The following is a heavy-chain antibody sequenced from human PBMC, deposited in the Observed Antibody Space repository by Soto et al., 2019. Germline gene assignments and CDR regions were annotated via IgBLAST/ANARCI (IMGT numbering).Heavy chain of an antibody. J-gene: IGHJ1*01. V-gene: IGHV3-23*01. Sequence: EVQLLESGGGWAQPAGSLRLSCKASEFTLNTFAMRWVRQSPGKGLEWVSGISGGGSTTYYADSVKGRFTISRDNSKNTLYLQVNSLRAEDTAVYYCARDQAAGGTISRYFQDWGQGTLVTVSS. D-gene: IGHD6-13*01. CDR2: ISGGGSTT. CDR3: ARDQAAGGTISRYFQD. CDR1: EFTLNTFA.